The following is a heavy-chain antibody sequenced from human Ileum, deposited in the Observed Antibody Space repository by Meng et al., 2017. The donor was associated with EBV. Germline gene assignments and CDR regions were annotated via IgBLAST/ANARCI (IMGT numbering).Heavy chain of an antibody. D-gene: IGHD1-26*01. J-gene: IGHJ4*02. CDR3: ARVEVGITSGDY. Sequence: QAQLVQSGGEVKKTGASVKVSCKASGYTFTNYGNTWVRQAPGQGLEWMGWISAYNGNTNYAQTLQGRLTMTTDTSTSTAYMELRSLRSDDTAVYYCARVEVGITSGDYWGQGTLVTVSS. CDR2: ISAYNGNT. V-gene: IGHV1-18*01. CDR1: GYTFTNYG.